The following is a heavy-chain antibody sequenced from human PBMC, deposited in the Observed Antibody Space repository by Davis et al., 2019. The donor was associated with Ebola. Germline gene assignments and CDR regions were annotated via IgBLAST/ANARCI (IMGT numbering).Heavy chain of an antibody. CDR3: AKQGGSSGWYNFDY. V-gene: IGHV3-64*01. J-gene: IGHJ4*02. D-gene: IGHD6-19*01. CDR2: ISSNGGST. CDR1: GFTFSSYA. Sequence: GESLKISCAASGFTFSSYAMHWVRQAPGKGLEYVSAISSNGGSTYYANSVKGRFTISRDNSKNTLYLQMGSLRAEDMAVYYCAKQGGSSGWYNFDYWGQGTQVTVSS.